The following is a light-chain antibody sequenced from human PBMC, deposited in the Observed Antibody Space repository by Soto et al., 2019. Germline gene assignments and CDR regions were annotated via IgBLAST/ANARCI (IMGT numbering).Light chain of an antibody. V-gene: IGKV1-5*01. CDR2: DAS. Sequence: DVQLTQSPSTLAAFAGDRVTITCRASQSISSWLAWYQQKPGKAPKVLIFDASSLESGVPSRFSGSGSATEFTLTISSLQPDDFATYYCQQYSTYPWTFGQGTKVDIK. J-gene: IGKJ1*01. CDR3: QQYSTYPWT. CDR1: QSISSW.